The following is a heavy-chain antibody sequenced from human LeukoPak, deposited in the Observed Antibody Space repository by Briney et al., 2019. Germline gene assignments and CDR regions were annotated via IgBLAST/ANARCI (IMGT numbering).Heavy chain of an antibody. CDR1: IGSLNTYF. CDR3: ARGREMTRTSGYYSFDF. J-gene: IGHJ4*02. CDR2: VSDTGRA. D-gene: IGHD3-9*01. V-gene: IGHV4-4*07. Sequence: SETLSLTCTVSIGSLNTYFWTWVRQPAGKGLEWIGRVSDTGRAYYNPSLESRVTISLDTSKNQFSLKVTSVTAADTAVYYCARGREMTRTSGYYSFDFWGQGTLVSVSS.